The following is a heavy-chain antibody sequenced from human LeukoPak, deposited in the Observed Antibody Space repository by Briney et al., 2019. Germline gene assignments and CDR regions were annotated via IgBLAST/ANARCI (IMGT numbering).Heavy chain of an antibody. V-gene: IGHV4-59*01. J-gene: IGHJ4*02. D-gene: IGHD6-13*01. CDR3: ARGEIAAAAGTGYYFDY. Sequence: SETLSLTCTVSGGSISSYYWSWIRQPLGKGLEWIGYIYYSGSTNYNPSLKSRVTISVDTSKNQFSLKPSSVTAADTAVYYCARGEIAAAAGTGYYFDYWGQGTLVTVSS. CDR2: IYYSGST. CDR1: GGSISSYY.